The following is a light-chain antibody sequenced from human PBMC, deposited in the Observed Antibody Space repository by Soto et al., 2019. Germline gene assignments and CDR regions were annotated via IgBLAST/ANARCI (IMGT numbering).Light chain of an antibody. CDR1: QSVSSSY. Sequence: EIVLTQSPGTLSLSPGERATLSCRASQSVSSSYLAWYQQKPGQAPRLLIYAASSRATGIPDRFSGSGSGTDFTLTISRLEPEDFAVYFCQQYGSSRTFGHGTKVEIK. V-gene: IGKV3-20*01. CDR2: AAS. J-gene: IGKJ1*01. CDR3: QQYGSSRT.